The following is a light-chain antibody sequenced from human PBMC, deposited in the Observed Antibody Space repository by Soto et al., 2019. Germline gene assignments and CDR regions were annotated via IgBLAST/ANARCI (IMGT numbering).Light chain of an antibody. Sequence: EIVLTQSPGTLSLSPGERATLSCRASQSVSSTYLAWYQQKPGQAPRLLIYGASSRCTGIPDRFSGSGSGTDVSLTISRLEPEDFAVYYCQQYGSSPPWTFGQGTKVEIK. J-gene: IGKJ1*01. CDR3: QQYGSSPPWT. CDR2: GAS. CDR1: QSVSSTY. V-gene: IGKV3-20*01.